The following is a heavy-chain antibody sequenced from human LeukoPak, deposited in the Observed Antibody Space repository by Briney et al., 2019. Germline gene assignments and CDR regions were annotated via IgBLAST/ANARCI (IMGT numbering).Heavy chain of an antibody. D-gene: IGHD3-10*01. CDR2: ISACNGNT. CDR1: GYTFTSYG. J-gene: IGHJ6*03. Sequence: ASVKASCKASGYTFTSYGISWVRQAPGQGLEWMGWISACNGNTNYAQKLQGRVTMTTDTSTSTAYMELRSLRSDDTAVYYCARVGTDFGSGSPYYMDVWGKGTTVTVSS. V-gene: IGHV1-18*01. CDR3: ARVGTDFGSGSPYYMDV.